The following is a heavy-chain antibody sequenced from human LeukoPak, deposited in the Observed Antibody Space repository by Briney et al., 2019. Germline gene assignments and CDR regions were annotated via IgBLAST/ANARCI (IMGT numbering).Heavy chain of an antibody. CDR2: INPSGGST. J-gene: IGHJ3*02. D-gene: IGHD1-26*01. V-gene: IGHV1-46*01. CDR1: GYTFTGYY. Sequence: ASVKVSCKASGYTFTGYYMHWVRQAPGQGLEWMGIINPSGGSTSYAQKFQGRVTMTRDMSTSTVYMELSSLRSEDTAVYYCVRVGGVHNDAFDIWGQGTMVTVSS. CDR3: VRVGGVHNDAFDI.